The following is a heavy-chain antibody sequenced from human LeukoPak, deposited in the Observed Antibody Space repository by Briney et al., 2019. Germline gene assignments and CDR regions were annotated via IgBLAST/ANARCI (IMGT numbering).Heavy chain of an antibody. CDR1: GFTFSSYW. Sequence: PGGSLRLSCAASGFTFSSYWMSWVRQAPGKGLEWVANIKQDGSEKYYVDSVKGRFTISRDNAKNSLYLQMNSLRAEDTAVYYCARRPGDYGDYSLPAGGAFDIWGQGTMVTVSS. J-gene: IGHJ3*02. CDR3: ARRPGDYGDYSLPAGGAFDI. V-gene: IGHV3-7*01. D-gene: IGHD4-17*01. CDR2: IKQDGSEK.